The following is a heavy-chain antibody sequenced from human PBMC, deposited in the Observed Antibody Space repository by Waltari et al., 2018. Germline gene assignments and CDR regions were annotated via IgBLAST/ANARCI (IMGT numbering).Heavy chain of an antibody. Sequence: EVQLVESGGDIVQPGGSLRLSCAASGFTFSNYWMHWVRQAPGKGLVWVSRMINDGRGGGYADSVRGGFSIARDNAKNVLYLQMNSLRVEDTAVYYCARYTMTTAGDFWGQGTLVTVSS. J-gene: IGHJ4*02. D-gene: IGHD4-17*01. CDR1: GFTFSNYW. CDR3: ARYTMTTAGDF. CDR2: MINDGRGG. V-gene: IGHV3-74*01.